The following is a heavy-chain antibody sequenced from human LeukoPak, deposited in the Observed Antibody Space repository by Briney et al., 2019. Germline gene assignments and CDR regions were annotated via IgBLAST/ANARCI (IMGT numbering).Heavy chain of an antibody. J-gene: IGHJ4*02. D-gene: IGHD3-10*01. V-gene: IGHV3-23*01. CDR2: INGLGGST. CDR1: EFDFSSYA. CDR3: AKRASGSGTSLYYFDY. Sequence: GGSLRLSCEASEFDFSSYAVTWVRQAPGKGLEWVSTINGLGGSTYYTDSVKGRFTISRDNSKNTLFLQMNSLRAEDTAVYYCAKRASGSGTSLYYFDYWGQGTLVTVSS.